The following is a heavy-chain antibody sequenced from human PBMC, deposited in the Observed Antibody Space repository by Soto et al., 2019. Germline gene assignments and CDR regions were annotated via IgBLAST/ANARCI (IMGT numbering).Heavy chain of an antibody. D-gene: IGHD6-19*01. CDR2: IIPILGIA. CDR1: GGTFSSYT. J-gene: IGHJ2*01. V-gene: IGHV1-69*02. Sequence: QVQLVQSGAEVKKPGSSVKVSCKASGGTFSSYTISWVRQAPGQGLEWMGRIIPILGIANYAQKFQGRVTITADKSTSTAYMELSSLRSEDTAVYYCASLPYSSGCCWYLDLWGRGTLVTVSS. CDR3: ASLPYSSGCCWYLDL.